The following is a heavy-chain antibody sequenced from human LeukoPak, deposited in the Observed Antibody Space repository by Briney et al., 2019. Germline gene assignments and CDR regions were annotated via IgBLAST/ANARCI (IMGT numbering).Heavy chain of an antibody. CDR1: GFTFMNHW. V-gene: IGHV3-7*01. CDR3: ARDYRGGWNDY. CDR2: IREDGSET. D-gene: IGHD1-26*01. J-gene: IGHJ4*02. Sequence: GGSLRLSCVATGFTFMNHWMSWVRQTLGKGLECVAKIREDGSETHYVDSVRGRFTISRDNARNSLFLQMNNLRAEDTAVYYCARDYRGGWNDYWGQGTLVTVSS.